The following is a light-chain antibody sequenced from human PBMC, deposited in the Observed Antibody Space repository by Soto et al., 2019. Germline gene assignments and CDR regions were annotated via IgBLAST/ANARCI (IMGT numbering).Light chain of an antibody. V-gene: IGKV3-20*01. CDR1: QSVSNSY. J-gene: IGKJ1*01. CDR2: GAS. CDR3: QHYGTSPTWT. Sequence: DIVLTQSPGTLSLSPGERATHSCRASQSVSNSYLAWYQQRPGQAPRLLIYGASSRATGIPDRFSGDGSGTDFTLTISRLEPEDFVVYYCQHYGTSPTWTFGQGTKVEVK.